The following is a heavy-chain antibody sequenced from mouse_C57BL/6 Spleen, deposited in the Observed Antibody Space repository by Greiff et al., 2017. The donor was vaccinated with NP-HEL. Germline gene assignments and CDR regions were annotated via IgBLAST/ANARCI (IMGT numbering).Heavy chain of an antibody. Sequence: EVKLMESGGGLVKPGGSLKLSCAASGFTFSSYTMSWVRQTPEKRLEWVATISGGGGNTYYPDSVKGRFTISRDNAKNTLYLQMSSLRSEDTALYYCARTLYGNYVYYFDYWGQGTTLTVSS. V-gene: IGHV5-9*01. CDR2: ISGGGGNT. J-gene: IGHJ2*01. D-gene: IGHD2-1*01. CDR1: GFTFSSYT. CDR3: ARTLYGNYVYYFDY.